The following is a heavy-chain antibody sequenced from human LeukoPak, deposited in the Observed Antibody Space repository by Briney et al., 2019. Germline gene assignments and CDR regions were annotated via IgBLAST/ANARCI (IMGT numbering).Heavy chain of an antibody. CDR2: IWYDGSNK. CDR3: ARDHVSDSSSLDY. J-gene: IGHJ4*02. D-gene: IGHD6-6*01. V-gene: IGHV3-33*08. Sequence: GGSLRLSCAASGFTFSSYMMNWVRQAPGKGLEWAAVIWYDGSNKYYADSVKGRFTISRDNSKNTLYLQMNSLRAEDTAVYYCARDHVSDSSSLDYWGQGTLVTVSS. CDR1: GFTFSSYM.